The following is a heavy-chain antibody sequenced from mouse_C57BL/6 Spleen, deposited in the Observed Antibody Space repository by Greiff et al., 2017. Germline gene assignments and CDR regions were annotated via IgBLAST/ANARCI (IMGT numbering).Heavy chain of an antibody. V-gene: IGHV1-50*01. CDR2: IDPSDSYT. CDR1: GYTFTSYW. Sequence: QVQLQQPGAELVKPGASVKLSCKASGYTFTSYWMQWVKQRPGQGLEWIGEIDPSDSYTNYNQKFKGKATLTVDTSSSTAYMRLSSLTSEDSAVYYCARRGTMVDGFDYWGQGTTLTVSS. CDR3: ARRGTMVDGFDY. J-gene: IGHJ2*01. D-gene: IGHD2-2*01.